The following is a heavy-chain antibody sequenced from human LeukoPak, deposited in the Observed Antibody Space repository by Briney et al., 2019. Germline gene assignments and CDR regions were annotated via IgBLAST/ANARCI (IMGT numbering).Heavy chain of an antibody. J-gene: IGHJ4*02. CDR2: IYTSGST. Sequence: SETLSLTCTVSGGSISSGTYYWSWIRQPAGKGLEWVGRIYTSGSTNYNPSLKSRVTISADTPKNQFSLKLSSVTAADTAVYYCARGSEVQVAGNIDYWGQGTLVTVSS. V-gene: IGHV4-61*02. CDR3: ARGSEVQVAGNIDY. CDR1: GGSISSGTYY. D-gene: IGHD1/OR15-1a*01.